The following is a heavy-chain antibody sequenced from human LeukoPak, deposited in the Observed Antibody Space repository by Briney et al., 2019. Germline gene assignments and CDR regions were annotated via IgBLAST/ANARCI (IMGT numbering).Heavy chain of an antibody. CDR2: IYYSGST. J-gene: IGHJ6*03. V-gene: IGHV4-59*11. CDR3: ARAEGIAAAGYYYVDV. D-gene: IGHD6-13*01. Sequence: SETLSLTCTVSGGSISSHYWSWIRQPPGKGLEWIGYIYYSGSTNYNPSLKSRVTISVDTSKNQFSLKLSSVTAADTAVYYCARAEGIAAAGYYYVDVWGKGTTVTVSS. CDR1: GGSISSHY.